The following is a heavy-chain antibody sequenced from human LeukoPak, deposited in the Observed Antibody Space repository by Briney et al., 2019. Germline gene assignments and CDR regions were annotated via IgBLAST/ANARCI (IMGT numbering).Heavy chain of an antibody. V-gene: IGHV1-8*03. CDR3: ARNGREARHFQH. D-gene: IGHD6-6*01. CDR2: MNPNSGNT. J-gene: IGHJ1*01. Sequence: ASVKVSXKASGYTFTSYDINWVRQATGQGLEWMGWMNPNSGNTGYAQKFQGRVTITRNTSISTAYMELSSLRSEDTAVYYCARNGREARHFQHWGQGTLVTVSS. CDR1: GYTFTSYD.